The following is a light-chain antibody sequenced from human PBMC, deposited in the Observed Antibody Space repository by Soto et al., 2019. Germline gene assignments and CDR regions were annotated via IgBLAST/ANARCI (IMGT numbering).Light chain of an antibody. Sequence: IQMTHSPSSLPASVGDRVTITGPASQSITSYLNWYQQKPGKAPNLLIYSAFSLESGVPSRFSGSGSGTDYTLTISSLQPEDSATYFCQQSYSRPRTFGQGTKVDIK. CDR3: QQSYSRPRT. CDR2: SAF. V-gene: IGKV1-39*01. CDR1: QSITSY. J-gene: IGKJ1*01.